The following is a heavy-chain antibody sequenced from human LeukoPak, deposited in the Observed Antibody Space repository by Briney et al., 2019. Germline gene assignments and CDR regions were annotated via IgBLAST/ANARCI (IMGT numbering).Heavy chain of an antibody. V-gene: IGHV4-4*09. J-gene: IGHJ3*02. CDR2: IHTSGST. Sequence: SETLSLTCTVSGGSISSYYWSRIRQPPGKGLEWIGYIHTSGSTNYNPSLKSRVTISVDTSKNQFSLKLSSVTAADTAVYYCARIPSYSAAFDIWGQGTMVTVSS. D-gene: IGHD3-10*01. CDR3: ARIPSYSAAFDI. CDR1: GGSISSYY.